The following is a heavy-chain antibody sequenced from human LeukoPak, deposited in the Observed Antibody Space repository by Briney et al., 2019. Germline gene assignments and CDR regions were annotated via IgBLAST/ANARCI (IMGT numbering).Heavy chain of an antibody. Sequence: ASVKVSCKASGYTFTDYYIHWMRQATGQGLEWMAWINPNSGGTNYAQKFQGRVTMTRDTSISTAYMELSRLRSDDTAVYYCARSIVGAGEFDYWGQGTLVTVSS. CDR1: GYTFTDYY. CDR2: INPNSGGT. J-gene: IGHJ4*02. V-gene: IGHV1-2*02. CDR3: ARSIVGAGEFDY. D-gene: IGHD1-26*01.